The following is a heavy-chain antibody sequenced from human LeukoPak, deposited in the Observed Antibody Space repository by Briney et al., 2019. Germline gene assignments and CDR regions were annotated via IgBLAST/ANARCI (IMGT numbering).Heavy chain of an antibody. CDR3: AKTYQLLPIN. J-gene: IGHJ4*02. Sequence: GASLRLSCAASGFTFSSYAMSWVRQAPGKGLEWASAISGSGGSTYYADSVKGRFTISRDNSKNTLYLQMNSLRAEDTAVYYCAKTYQLLPINWGQGTLVTVSS. D-gene: IGHD2-2*01. CDR2: ISGSGGST. CDR1: GFTFSSYA. V-gene: IGHV3-23*01.